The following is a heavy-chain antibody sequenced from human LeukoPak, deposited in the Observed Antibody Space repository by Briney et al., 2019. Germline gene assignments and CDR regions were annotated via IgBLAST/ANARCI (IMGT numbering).Heavy chain of an antibody. CDR1: GYTLTELS. V-gene: IGHV1-24*01. CDR2: FDPEDGET. D-gene: IGHD3-10*01. CDR3: ATARRGKPYYYGHAFDI. Sequence: ASVKVPCKVSGYTLTELSMHWVRQAPGKGLEWMGGFDPEDGETIYAQKFQGRVTMTEDTSTDTAYMELSSLRSEDTAVYYCATARRGKPYYYGHAFDIWGQGTMVTVSS. J-gene: IGHJ3*02.